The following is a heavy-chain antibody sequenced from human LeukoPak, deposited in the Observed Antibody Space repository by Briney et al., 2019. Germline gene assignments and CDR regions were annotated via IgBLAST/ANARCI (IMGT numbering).Heavy chain of an antibody. CDR1: GFTFSTYS. D-gene: IGHD6-25*01. CDR3: ARERSSGDSFDY. V-gene: IGHV3-48*01. CDR2: ISDSSAM. Sequence: GGSLRLSCAASGFTFSTYSMKWVRQAPGKGLEWVSYISDSSAMYYADSVRGRFTISRENDKNSLYLQMNSLRAEDTAVYYCARERSSGDSFDYWGQGTLVTVSS. J-gene: IGHJ4*02.